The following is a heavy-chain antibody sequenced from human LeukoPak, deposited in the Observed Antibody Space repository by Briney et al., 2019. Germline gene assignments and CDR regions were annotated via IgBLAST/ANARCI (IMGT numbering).Heavy chain of an antibody. J-gene: IGHJ4*02. Sequence: QPGGSLRLSCAASGFTFDNFGMHWVRQAPGKGLEWVAIISYDGSDKYYADSVKGRFTISRDNAKNSVYLQLNSLRAEDTALYYCAAVIGYWGQGTLVTVSS. CDR1: GFTFDNFG. CDR3: AAVIGY. CDR2: ISYDGSDK. V-gene: IGHV3-30*03.